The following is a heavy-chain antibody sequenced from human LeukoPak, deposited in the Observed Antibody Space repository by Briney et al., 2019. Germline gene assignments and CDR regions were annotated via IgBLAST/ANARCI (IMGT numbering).Heavy chain of an antibody. CDR1: GYTLTELS. CDR2: FDPEDGET. Sequence: ASVKVSCKVSGYTLTELSMHWVRQAPGKGLEWMGGFDPEDGETIYAQKFQGRVTMTEDTSTDTAYMELRSLRSEDTAVYYCATATTAAGYAFDIWGKGTMVTVSS. J-gene: IGHJ3*02. CDR3: ATATTAAGYAFDI. D-gene: IGHD6-13*01. V-gene: IGHV1-24*01.